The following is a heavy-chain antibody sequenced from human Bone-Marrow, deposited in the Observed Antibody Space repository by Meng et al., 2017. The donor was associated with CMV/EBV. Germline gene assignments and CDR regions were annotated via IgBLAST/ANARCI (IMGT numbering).Heavy chain of an antibody. CDR3: ARLKLSAYYYYGMDV. V-gene: IGHV4-61*01. D-gene: IGHD1-7*01. CDR2: IYYTGST. CDR1: GGSVSIGRYY. Sequence: GSLRLSCPVSGGSVSIGRYYWSWIRQPPGKGLEWIGYIYYTGSTNYNPSLKSRVTLSTDTSKNQFSLKLSSVTAADTAVYYCARLKLSAYYYYGMDVWGQGTTVTVSS. J-gene: IGHJ6*02.